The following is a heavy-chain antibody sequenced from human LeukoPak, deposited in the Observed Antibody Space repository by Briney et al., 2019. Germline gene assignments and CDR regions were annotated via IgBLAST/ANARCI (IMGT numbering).Heavy chain of an antibody. CDR2: MNPNSGNT. J-gene: IGHJ6*02. D-gene: IGHD2-2*01. V-gene: IGHV1-8*01. CDR1: GYTFTSYD. CDR3: ATEGIVVAPGYYYGTDV. Sequence: ASVKVSCKASGYTFTSYDINWVRQATGQGLEWMGWMNPNSGNTGYAQKFQGRVTMTEDTSTDTAYMELSSLRSEDTAVYYCATEGIVVAPGYYYGTDVWGQGTTVTVSS.